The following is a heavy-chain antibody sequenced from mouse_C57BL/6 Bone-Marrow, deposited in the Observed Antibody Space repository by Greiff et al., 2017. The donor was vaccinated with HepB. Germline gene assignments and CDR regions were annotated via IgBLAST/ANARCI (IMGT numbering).Heavy chain of an antibody. D-gene: IGHD1-1*01. Sequence: DVQLVESGGGLVKPGGSLKLSCAASGFTFSDYGMHWVRQAPEKGLEWVAYISSGSSTIYYADTVKGRFTISRDNAKNTLFLQMTSLRSEDTAMYYCARVGYYYGSYFDYWGQGTTLTVSS. CDR1: GFTFSDYG. V-gene: IGHV5-17*01. J-gene: IGHJ2*01. CDR2: ISSGSSTI. CDR3: ARVGYYYGSYFDY.